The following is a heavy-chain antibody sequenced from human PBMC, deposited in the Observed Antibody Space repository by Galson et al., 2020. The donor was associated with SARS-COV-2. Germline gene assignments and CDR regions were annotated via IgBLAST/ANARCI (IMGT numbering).Heavy chain of an antibody. Sequence: TGGSLRLSCAASGFSFSTYGMSWVRQAPGEGLEWVSGITESGGSTYYADSVKGRFTISRDNSKNTLYLQMNSLRAEDTAVYYCARNTAYETWGGPGYYYFGMDVWGQGTTVTVSS. D-gene: IGHD3-16*01. CDR3: ARNTAYETWGGPGYYYFGMDV. CDR1: GFSFSTYG. J-gene: IGHJ6*02. V-gene: IGHV3-23*01. CDR2: ITESGGST.